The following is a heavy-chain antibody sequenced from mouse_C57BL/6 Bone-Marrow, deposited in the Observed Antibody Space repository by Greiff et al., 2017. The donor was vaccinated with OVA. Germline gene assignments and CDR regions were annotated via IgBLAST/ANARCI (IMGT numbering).Heavy chain of an antibody. Sequence: QVQLQQPGAELVMPGASVKLSCKASGYTFTSYWMHWVKQRPGQGLEWIGEIDPSDSYTNYNQKFKGKSTLTVDKSSSTAYMQLSSLTSEDSAVDYCARGRGDYGFYAMDYLGQGTSVTVSS. CDR1: GYTFTSYW. CDR2: IDPSDSYT. D-gene: IGHD2-4*01. CDR3: ARGRGDYGFYAMDY. V-gene: IGHV1-69*01. J-gene: IGHJ4*01.